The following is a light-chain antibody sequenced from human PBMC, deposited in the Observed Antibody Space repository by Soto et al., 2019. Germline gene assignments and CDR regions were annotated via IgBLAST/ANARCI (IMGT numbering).Light chain of an antibody. J-gene: IGKJ4*01. Sequence: ILMTQSPSSLSAFVGDRVTITCRASQDIANFLAWYQQKPGKVPKLLIYAASTLQSGVPSRFSGSGSGTDFTLTISSLQPEDVATYYCQKCKVTPFTFGGGTKVDIX. V-gene: IGKV1-27*01. CDR2: AAS. CDR3: QKCKVTPFT. CDR1: QDIANF.